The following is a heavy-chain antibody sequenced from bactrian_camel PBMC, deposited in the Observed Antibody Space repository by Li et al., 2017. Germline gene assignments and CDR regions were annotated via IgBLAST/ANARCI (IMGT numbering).Heavy chain of an antibody. J-gene: IGHJ4*01. CDR2: IDKSGGYT. V-gene: IGHV3S40*01. D-gene: IGHD7*01. CDR3: NLFGVIGTY. Sequence: VQLVESGGGSVQSGGSLRLSCAISVYTYSTDCMGWFRQAPGKGLEWVSGIDKSGGYTDVADSVKGRFTISRDNAKNTVYLQMNSLKPEDTATYYCNLFGVIGTYWGQGTQVTVS. CDR1: VYTYSTDC.